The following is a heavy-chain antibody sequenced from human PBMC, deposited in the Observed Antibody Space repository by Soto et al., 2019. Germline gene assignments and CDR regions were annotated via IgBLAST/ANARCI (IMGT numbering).Heavy chain of an antibody. CDR3: ARGRGYDILTGYYNRNFDY. CDR2: INHSGST. CDR1: GWSFSGYY. J-gene: IGHJ4*02. V-gene: IGHV4-34*01. Sequence: PSETLSLTCAVYGWSFSGYYWSWIRQPTGKGLEWIGEINHSGSTNYNPSLKSRVTISVDTSKNQFSLKLSSVTAADTAVYYCARGRGYDILTGYYNRNFDYWGQGTLVTVSS. D-gene: IGHD3-9*01.